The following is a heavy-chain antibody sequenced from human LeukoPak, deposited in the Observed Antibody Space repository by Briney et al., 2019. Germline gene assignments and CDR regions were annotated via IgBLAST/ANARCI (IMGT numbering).Heavy chain of an antibody. J-gene: IGHJ4*02. V-gene: IGHV4-38-2*02. CDR1: GYSISSGYY. D-gene: IGHD6-19*01. Sequence: SETLSLTCTVSGYSISSGYYWGWIRQPPGKGLEWIGSIYHSGSTYYNPSLKSRVTISVDTSKNQFSLKLSSVTAADTAVYYCARGHGGSGWYNYFDYWGQGTLVTVSS. CDR2: IYHSGST. CDR3: ARGHGGSGWYNYFDY.